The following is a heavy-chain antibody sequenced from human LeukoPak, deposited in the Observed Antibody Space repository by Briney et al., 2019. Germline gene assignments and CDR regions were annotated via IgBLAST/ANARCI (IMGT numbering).Heavy chain of an antibody. CDR1: GLTFSTYS. D-gene: IGHD3-10*01. CDR3: ARDLYGSGIVIDY. J-gene: IGHJ4*02. CDR2: ISSSSNYI. Sequence: PGGSLRLSCAASGLTFSTYSMNWVRQAPGKGLEWVSCISSSSNYIYYADSVKGRFTISRDNAKNSLYLQMNSLRAEDTAVYYCARDLYGSGIVIDYWGQGTLVTVSS. V-gene: IGHV3-21*01.